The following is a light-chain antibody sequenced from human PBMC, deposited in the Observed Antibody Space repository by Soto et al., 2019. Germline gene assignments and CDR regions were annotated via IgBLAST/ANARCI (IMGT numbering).Light chain of an antibody. CDR1: QSVSNNY. V-gene: IGKV3-20*01. Sequence: EIVLTQSPGTLSLSPGERATLSCRASQSVSNNYLAWYQQKPGQAPRLLIYGASNRSTGIPDRFSGSGSGTDFTLTIIRLEPADCAVYYGQQYGSSGTFGQGTKVEIK. CDR2: GAS. CDR3: QQYGSSGT. J-gene: IGKJ1*01.